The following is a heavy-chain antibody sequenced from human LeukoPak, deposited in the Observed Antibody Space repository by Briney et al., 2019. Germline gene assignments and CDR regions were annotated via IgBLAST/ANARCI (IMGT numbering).Heavy chain of an antibody. V-gene: IGHV4-59*01. D-gene: IGHD3-16*02. Sequence: KPSETLSPTCTVSGGSISSYYWSWIRQPPGKGLEWIGYIYYSGSTNYNPSLKSRVTISVDTSKNQFSLKLSSVTAADTAVYYCAGGSMITSGGVIVPFDYWGQGTLVTVSS. J-gene: IGHJ4*02. CDR3: AGGSMITSGGVIVPFDY. CDR2: IYYSGST. CDR1: GGSISSYY.